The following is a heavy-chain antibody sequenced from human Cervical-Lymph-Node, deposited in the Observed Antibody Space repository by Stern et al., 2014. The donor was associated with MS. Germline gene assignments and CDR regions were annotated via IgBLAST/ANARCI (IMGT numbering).Heavy chain of an antibody. CDR2: ISSSSSTI. Sequence: EVQLVESGGGLVQPGGSLRLSCAASGFTFSSYSMNWVRQAPGKGLEWVSYISSSSSTIYYADSVKGRFTISRDNAKNSLYLQMNSLRAEDTAVYYCASSETLYYFDYWGQGTLVTVSS. V-gene: IGHV3-48*01. D-gene: IGHD6-19*01. CDR1: GFTFSSYS. CDR3: ASSETLYYFDY. J-gene: IGHJ4*02.